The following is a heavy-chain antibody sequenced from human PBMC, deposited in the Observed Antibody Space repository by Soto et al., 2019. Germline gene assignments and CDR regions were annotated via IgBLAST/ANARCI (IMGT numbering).Heavy chain of an antibody. CDR1: GFTFRNHW. J-gene: IGHJ4*02. CDR2: IKQDGSEK. CDR3: ASRPSDLPYSAVFDY. Sequence: GGSLRLSCAASGFTFRNHWMTWVRQAPERGLEWVANIKQDGSEKYYVDSVVGRFIISRDNTKNSLYLQMNSLRTEDTALYYCASRPSDLPYSAVFDYSGRGPLLTVS. D-gene: IGHD2-21*01. V-gene: IGHV3-7*03.